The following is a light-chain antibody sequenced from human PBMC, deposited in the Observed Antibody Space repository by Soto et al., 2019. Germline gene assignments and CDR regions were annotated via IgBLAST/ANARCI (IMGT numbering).Light chain of an antibody. CDR1: QDISVY. V-gene: IGKV1-27*01. CDR3: QKFNTAPLT. CDR2: SAS. Sequence: DIQMTQSPSSLSASVGDRVTITCRASQDISVYLAWYQQKPGKVPKLLIYSASTLQSGVPSRFSGSGSGTDLTLTISSLQPEDVATYYCQKFNTAPLTFVQATRLEIK. J-gene: IGKJ5*01.